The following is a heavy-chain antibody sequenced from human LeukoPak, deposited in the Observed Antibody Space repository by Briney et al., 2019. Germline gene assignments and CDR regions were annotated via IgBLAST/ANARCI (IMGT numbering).Heavy chain of an antibody. Sequence: GGSLRLSCAASGFTVSSNYMSWVRLAPGKGLEWVSVIYSGGSTYYADSVKGRFTISRDNSKNTLYLQMNSLRAEDTAVYYCARDTYTIEYRSSSNYYYMDVWGKGTTVTVSS. V-gene: IGHV3-66*02. CDR2: IYSGGST. CDR1: GFTVSSNY. D-gene: IGHD6-6*01. J-gene: IGHJ6*03. CDR3: ARDTYTIEYRSSSNYYYMDV.